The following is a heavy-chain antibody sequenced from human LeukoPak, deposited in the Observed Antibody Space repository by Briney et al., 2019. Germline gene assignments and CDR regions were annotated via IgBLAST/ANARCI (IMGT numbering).Heavy chain of an antibody. CDR3: ARESTVTHSFDY. CDR1: GFTLSSYA. J-gene: IGHJ4*02. V-gene: IGHV3-64*02. Sequence: GGSLRLSCAASGFTLSSYAMHWVRQAPGKGLEYVSAISSNGGSTYYADSVKGRFTISRDNSKNTLYLQMGSLRAEDMAVYYCARESTVTHSFDYWGQGTLVTVSS. D-gene: IGHD4-11*01. CDR2: ISSNGGST.